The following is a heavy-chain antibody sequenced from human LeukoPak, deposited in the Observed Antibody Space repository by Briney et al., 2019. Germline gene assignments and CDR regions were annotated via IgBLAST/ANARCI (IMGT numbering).Heavy chain of an antibody. CDR2: INPNSGGT. CDR3: ARDLTGSYGLGY. CDR1: GYTFTGYY. V-gene: IGHV1-2*02. Sequence: EASVKASCKASGYTFTGYYMHWVRQAPGQGLAWMGWINPNSGGTNYAQKFQGRDTMTRDTSISTAYMELSRLRSDDTAVYYCARDLTGSYGLGYWGQGTLVTVSS. D-gene: IGHD3-10*01. J-gene: IGHJ4*02.